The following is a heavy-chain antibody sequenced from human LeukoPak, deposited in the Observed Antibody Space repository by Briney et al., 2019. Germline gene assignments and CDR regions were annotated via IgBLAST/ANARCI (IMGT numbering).Heavy chain of an antibody. J-gene: IGHJ5*02. Sequence: ASVKVPCKASGYTFTGHYMHWLRQAPGQGLEWMGWVNPNTGGTNYAQKFQGRVTMTRDTSITTAYMELSRLIFDDTAIYYCATDPNPYSRSFNWFDPWGQGTLVTVSS. CDR1: GYTFTGHY. D-gene: IGHD1-26*01. CDR2: VNPNTGGT. CDR3: ATDPNPYSRSFNWFDP. V-gene: IGHV1-2*02.